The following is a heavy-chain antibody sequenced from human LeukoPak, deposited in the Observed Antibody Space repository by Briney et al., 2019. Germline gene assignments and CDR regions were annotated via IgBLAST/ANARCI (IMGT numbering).Heavy chain of an antibody. J-gene: IGHJ6*03. Sequence: SETLSLTCTVSGGSISSSTYYWGWIRQSPGKGLEWIGSIYYSGSTYYNPSLKSRLTISVDTSKNQFSLKLSSVTAADTAVYYCTRSGYYFQRLDHHYMDVWGKGTTITVSS. D-gene: IGHD3-3*01. CDR1: GGSISSSTYY. CDR2: IYYSGST. V-gene: IGHV4-39*01. CDR3: TRSGYYFQRLDHHYMDV.